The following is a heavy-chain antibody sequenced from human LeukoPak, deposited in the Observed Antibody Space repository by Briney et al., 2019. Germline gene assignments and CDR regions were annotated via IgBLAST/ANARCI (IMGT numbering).Heavy chain of an antibody. CDR3: ARTTVNAFDI. CDR1: GFTFSSYE. CDR2: ISSSGSTI. Sequence: GGSLRLSCAASGFTFSSYEMNWVRQAPGKGLEWVSYISSSGSTIYYADSVKGRFTISRDNAKNSLYLQMNSLRAGDTAVYYCARTTVNAFDIWGQGTMVTVSS. J-gene: IGHJ3*02. D-gene: IGHD4-17*01. V-gene: IGHV3-48*03.